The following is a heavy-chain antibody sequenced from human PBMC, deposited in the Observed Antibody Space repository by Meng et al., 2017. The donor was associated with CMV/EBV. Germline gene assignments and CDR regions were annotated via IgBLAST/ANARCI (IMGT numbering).Heavy chain of an antibody. V-gene: IGHV1-69*05. CDR2: IIPIFGTA. CDR3: ARGYDFWSGPTRTYYYYGMDV. Sequence: SVKVSCKASGGTFSSYAISWVRQAPGQGLEWMGGIIPIFGTANYAQKFQSRVTITTDESTSTAYMELSSLRSEDTAVYYCARGYDFWSGPTRTYYYYGMDVWGQGTTVTVSS. CDR1: GGTFSSYA. J-gene: IGHJ6*02. D-gene: IGHD3-3*01.